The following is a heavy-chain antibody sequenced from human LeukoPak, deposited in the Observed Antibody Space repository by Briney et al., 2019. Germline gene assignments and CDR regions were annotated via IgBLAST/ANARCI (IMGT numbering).Heavy chain of an antibody. CDR2: IYYSGST. CDR3: ARVDPDSSSTLEVFDY. CDR1: GGSISSYD. V-gene: IGHV4-59*01. D-gene: IGHD6-6*01. J-gene: IGHJ4*02. Sequence: PSETLSLTCTVFGGSISSYDWSWIRQPPGKGLEWIGYIYYSGSTNYNPSLKSRVTISVDTSKNQFSLKLSSVTAADTAVYYCARVDPDSSSTLEVFDYWGQGTLVTVSS.